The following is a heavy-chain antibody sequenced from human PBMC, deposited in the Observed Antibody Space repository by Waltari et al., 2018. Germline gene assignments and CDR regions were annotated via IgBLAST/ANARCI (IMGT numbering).Heavy chain of an antibody. D-gene: IGHD2-2*01. Sequence: QVQLQQWGAGLLKPSETLSLTCAVYGGSFSAFYWTWLRPPPGKGLEWLGEINRGGSTNYNASLKGRVTISVDSSKTQFSLRLTSVAAADTAVYYCARGACSDTSCYANYYYMDVWGKGTAVTVSS. CDR2: INRGGST. J-gene: IGHJ6*03. V-gene: IGHV4-34*01. CDR1: GGSFSAFY. CDR3: ARGACSDTSCYANYYYMDV.